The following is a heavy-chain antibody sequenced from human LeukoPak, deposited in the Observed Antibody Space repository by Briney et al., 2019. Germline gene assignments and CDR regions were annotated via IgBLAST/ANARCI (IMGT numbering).Heavy chain of an antibody. CDR3: ARDTYDILTGYYNYYYYGMDV. Sequence: GGSLRLSCAASGFTFSSYWMSWVRQAPGKGLEWVANIKQDGSGKYYVDSVKGRFTISRDNAKNSLYLQMNSLRAEDTAVYYCARDTYDILTGYYNYYYYGMDVWGQGTTVTVSS. J-gene: IGHJ6*02. D-gene: IGHD3-9*01. CDR2: IKQDGSGK. CDR1: GFTFSSYW. V-gene: IGHV3-7*01.